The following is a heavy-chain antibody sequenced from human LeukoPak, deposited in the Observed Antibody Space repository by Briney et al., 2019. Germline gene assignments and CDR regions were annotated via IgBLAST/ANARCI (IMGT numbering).Heavy chain of an antibody. CDR3: ARGFVLGAAKNYFDY. CDR1: GFTFTNYA. J-gene: IGHJ4*02. CDR2: ISYDGTNK. D-gene: IGHD2-21*02. Sequence: GTSLRLSRAASGFTFTNYALHWVRQAPGKGMEWVAVISYDGTNKYYADSVKGRFTISRDNSKNTLSLQMNSLRAEDTALYYCARGFVLGAAKNYFDYWGQGALVTVSS. V-gene: IGHV3-30-3*01.